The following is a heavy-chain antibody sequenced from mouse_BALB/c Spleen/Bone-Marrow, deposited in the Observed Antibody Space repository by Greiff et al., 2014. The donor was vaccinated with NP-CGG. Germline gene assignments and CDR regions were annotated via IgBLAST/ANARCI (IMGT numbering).Heavy chain of an antibody. CDR1: GFNIKDYY. CDR2: IGPENGNT. V-gene: IGHV14-1*02. D-gene: IGHD1-1*01. Sequence: EVMLVESGAEFVRPGALVKLSCNASGFNIKDYYMHWVKQRPEQGLEWIGWIGPENGNTIYDPKFPGKASITADTSSNTAYLQLSSLTSEDTAVYYCTRWVYYGSSYFDYWGQGTTLTVSS. J-gene: IGHJ2*01. CDR3: TRWVYYGSSYFDY.